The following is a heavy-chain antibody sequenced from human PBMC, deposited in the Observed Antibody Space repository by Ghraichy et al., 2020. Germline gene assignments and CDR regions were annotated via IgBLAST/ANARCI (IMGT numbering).Heavy chain of an antibody. D-gene: IGHD2-15*01. CDR2: IHSSENT. J-gene: IGHJ6*02. CDR3: ATERNGATDSYTYYYYYGLDV. V-gene: IGHV4-39*07. CDR1: GGSISKSRYY. Sequence: SETLSLTCNVSGGSISKSRYYWAWIRQPPGKELEWIGAIHSSENTYYNPSLKSRVTISIDPSKKQFSLRLSSVTAADTAVYYCATERNGATDSYTYYYYYGLDVCGQGTTVTVSS.